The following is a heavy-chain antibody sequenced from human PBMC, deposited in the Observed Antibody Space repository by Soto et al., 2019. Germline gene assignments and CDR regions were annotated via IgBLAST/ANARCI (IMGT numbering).Heavy chain of an antibody. J-gene: IGHJ5*02. D-gene: IGHD6-19*01. V-gene: IGHV4-39*01. CDR3: ARHYSSGSRNWFDP. CDR1: GGSINSSSYF. Sequence: TLSLTCSVSGGSINSSSYFWGWVRQPPGKGLEWIGSIYYSGSTYYNPSLRSRVTISVDTSKNQFSLKLSSVTAADTAVFYCARHYSSGSRNWFDPWGQGTLVTVSS. CDR2: IYYSGST.